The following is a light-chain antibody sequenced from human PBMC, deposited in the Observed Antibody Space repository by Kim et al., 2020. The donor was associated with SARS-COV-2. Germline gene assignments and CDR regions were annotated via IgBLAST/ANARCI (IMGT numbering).Light chain of an antibody. Sequence: VLTPTQGTLSLSPGERANLSCRASKSVSSSYLAWYQQKPGQAPRLLVYGASSRTTGILDRCSGGGSVTDFTLTISRLEPEDYAGYYYHQYGMTHTFGGGTKLEI. CDR2: GAS. J-gene: IGKJ4*01. CDR1: KSVSSSY. V-gene: IGKV3-20*01. CDR3: HQYGMTHT.